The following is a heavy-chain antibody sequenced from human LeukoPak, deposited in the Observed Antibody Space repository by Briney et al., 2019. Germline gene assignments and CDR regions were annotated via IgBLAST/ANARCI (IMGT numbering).Heavy chain of an antibody. D-gene: IGHD3-10*01. Sequence: GGSLRLSCAASGFTFSDYYMSWVRQAPGKGLEWVSAISGSGGSTYYADSVKGRFTISRDNSKNTLYLQMNSLRAEDTAVYYCAKGLRGTMVRGAMDVWGKGTTVTISS. J-gene: IGHJ6*03. V-gene: IGHV3-23*01. CDR2: ISGSGGST. CDR1: GFTFSDYY. CDR3: AKGLRGTMVRGAMDV.